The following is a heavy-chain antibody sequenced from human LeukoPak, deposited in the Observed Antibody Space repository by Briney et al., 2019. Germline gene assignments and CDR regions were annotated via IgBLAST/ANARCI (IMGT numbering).Heavy chain of an antibody. CDR2: MNPNSGNT. CDR3: ARAWYSSSSYGY. CDR1: GYTFTSYD. D-gene: IGHD6-6*01. Sequence: ASVKISCKASGYTFTSYDINWVRQATGQGLEWMGWMNPNSGNTGYAQKFQGRVTMTRNTSISTAYMELSSLRSEDTAVYYCARAWYSSSSYGYWGQGTLVTVSS. V-gene: IGHV1-8*01. J-gene: IGHJ4*02.